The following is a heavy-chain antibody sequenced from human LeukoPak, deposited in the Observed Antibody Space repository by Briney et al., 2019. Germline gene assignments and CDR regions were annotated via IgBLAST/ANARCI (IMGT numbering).Heavy chain of an antibody. D-gene: IGHD1-26*01. V-gene: IGHV1-69*01. J-gene: IGHJ6*03. Sequence: SVKVSCKASGGTFSSYAISWVRQAPGQGLEWMGGIIPIFGTANYAQKFQGRVTITADESTSTAYMELSSLRSEDTAVYYCAKDSKIVGATFRSYHYMDVWGKGTAVTVSS. CDR3: AKDSKIVGATFRSYHYMDV. CDR2: IIPIFGTA. CDR1: GGTFSSYA.